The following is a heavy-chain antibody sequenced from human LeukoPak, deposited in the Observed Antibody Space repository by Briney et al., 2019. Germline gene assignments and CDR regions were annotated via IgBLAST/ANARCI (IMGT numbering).Heavy chain of an antibody. CDR2: IRYDGSNK. D-gene: IGHD3-22*01. CDR1: GFTFSSYG. CDR3: AKDRGYYDSSGYYHFDY. J-gene: IGHJ4*02. V-gene: IGHV3-30*02. Sequence: GGSLRLSCAASGFTFSSYGMHWVRQAPGKGLEWVAFIRYDGSNKYYADSVKGRFTISRDNSKNTLYLQMNSLRAEDTAVYYCAKDRGYYDSSGYYHFDYWGQGTLVTASS.